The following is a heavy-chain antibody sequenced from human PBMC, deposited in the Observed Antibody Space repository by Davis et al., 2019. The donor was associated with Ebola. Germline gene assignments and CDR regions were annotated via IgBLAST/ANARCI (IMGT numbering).Heavy chain of an antibody. CDR1: GGTFSSYT. CDR3: ARASLVPAAHYGIDV. CDR2: ITPILGIA. V-gene: IGHV1-69*02. D-gene: IGHD2-2*01. J-gene: IGHJ6*02. Sequence: AASVKVSCKASGGTFSSYTISWVRQAPGQGLEWMGRITPILGIANYAQKFQGRVTITADKSTSTAYMELSSLRSEDTAVYYCARASLVPAAHYGIDVWGQGTTVTVSS.